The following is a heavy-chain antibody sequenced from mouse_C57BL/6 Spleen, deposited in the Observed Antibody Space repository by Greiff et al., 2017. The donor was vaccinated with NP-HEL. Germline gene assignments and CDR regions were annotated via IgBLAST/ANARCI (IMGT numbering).Heavy chain of an antibody. CDR2: ISSGGSYT. D-gene: IGHD4-1*01. CDR3: ARQRANWDEFAY. J-gene: IGHJ3*01. CDR1: GFTFSSYG. V-gene: IGHV5-6*01. Sequence: EVQRVESGGDLVKPGGSLKLSCAASGFTFSSYGMSWVRQTPDKRLEWVATISSGGSYTYYPDSVKGRFTISRDNAKNTLYLQMSSLKSEDTAMYYCARQRANWDEFAYWGQGTLVTVSA.